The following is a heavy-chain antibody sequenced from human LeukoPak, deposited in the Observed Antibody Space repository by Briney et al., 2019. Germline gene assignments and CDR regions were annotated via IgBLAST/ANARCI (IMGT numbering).Heavy chain of an antibody. D-gene: IGHD3-22*01. CDR3: AKGNHYYDSSGTSDY. Sequence: GGSLRLSCAASGFTFSSYAMSWVRQAPGKGLEWVSAISGSGGSTYYADSVKGRFTISRDNSKNTLYLQMNSLRAEDTAVYYCAKGNHYYDSSGTSDYWGQGTLVTVSS. CDR2: ISGSGGST. CDR1: GFTFSSYA. V-gene: IGHV3-23*01. J-gene: IGHJ4*02.